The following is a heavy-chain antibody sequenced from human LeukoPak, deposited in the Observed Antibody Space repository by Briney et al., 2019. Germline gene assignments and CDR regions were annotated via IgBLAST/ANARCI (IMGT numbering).Heavy chain of an antibody. CDR3: ARVSRSAIAVYYYYMDV. J-gene: IGHJ6*03. CDR2: IRTKSSGGTT. Sequence: PGGSLRLSCTSSGFTFGDYIMIWFRQALGKGLEWVDFIRTKSSGGTTEYAASAKGRFTISRDDSNTITYLQMNSLETEDTAVYYCARVSRSAIAVYYYYMDVWGRGTTVIVSS. CDR1: GFTFGDYI. D-gene: IGHD5-18*01. V-gene: IGHV3-49*03.